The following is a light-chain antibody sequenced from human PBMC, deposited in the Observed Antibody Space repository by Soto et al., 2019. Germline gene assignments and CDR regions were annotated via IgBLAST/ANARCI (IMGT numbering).Light chain of an antibody. CDR1: SSDIGTYDL. Sequence: QSVLTQPASVSGSPGQSITISCTGTSSDIGTYDLVSWYQHHPGKAPKLMIYEVNQRPSGVSNRFSASKSGNTASLTISGLQAEDEAFYYCSSSAGIYHYLVFGGGTKLTVL. CDR2: EVN. V-gene: IGLV2-23*02. CDR3: SSSAGIYHYLV. J-gene: IGLJ3*02.